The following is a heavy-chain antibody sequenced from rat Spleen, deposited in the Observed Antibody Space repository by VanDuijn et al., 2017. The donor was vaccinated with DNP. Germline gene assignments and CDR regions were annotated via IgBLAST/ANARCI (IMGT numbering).Heavy chain of an antibody. D-gene: IGHD5-1*01. V-gene: IGHV5-20*01. Sequence: EVQLVESGGGLVQPGRSLKLSCAASGFTFSDYYMAWVRQAPTEGLECVAYISYHGGSTYYGDSVKGRFTISRDNAKNSLFLQLNSLKSDDTATYYCTREQHFHFDYWGQGVMVTVSS. J-gene: IGHJ2*01. CDR3: TREQHFHFDY. CDR1: GFTFSDYY. CDR2: ISYHGGST.